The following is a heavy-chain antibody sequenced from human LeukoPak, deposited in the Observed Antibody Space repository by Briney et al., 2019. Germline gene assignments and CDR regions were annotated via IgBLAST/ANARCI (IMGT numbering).Heavy chain of an antibody. D-gene: IGHD6-19*01. CDR2: ISYSSATI. CDR1: GFTFSDYY. CDR3: ARKRSGWLNWYFDL. Sequence: PGGSLRLSCAVSGFTFSDYYMSWIRQAPGKGLEWVSHISYSSATIYYADSVKGRFTISRDNAKNSLYLQMNSLRAEDTAVYYCARKRSGWLNWYFDLWGRGTLVTVSS. V-gene: IGHV3-11*01. J-gene: IGHJ2*01.